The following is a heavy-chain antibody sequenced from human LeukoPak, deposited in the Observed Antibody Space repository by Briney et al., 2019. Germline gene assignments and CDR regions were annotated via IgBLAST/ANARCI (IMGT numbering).Heavy chain of an antibody. J-gene: IGHJ4*02. CDR2: IYYSGSA. CDR1: GGSISSYY. V-gene: IGHV4-59*08. D-gene: IGHD3-22*01. Sequence: SETLSLTCTVSGGSISSYYWSWIRQPPGKGLEWIGYIYYSGSANYNPSLKSRVTISVDTSKNQFSLKLSSVLAADTAVYYCARRRIRGGYDPYYFDYWGQGTLVTVSS. CDR3: ARRRIRGGYDPYYFDY.